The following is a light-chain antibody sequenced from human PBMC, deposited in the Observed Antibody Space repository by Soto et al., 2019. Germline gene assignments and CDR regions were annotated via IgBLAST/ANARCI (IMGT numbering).Light chain of an antibody. CDR3: QESYSTPRWT. Sequence: DIQMTQSPSSLSASVGDRVTITCRASQSISSYLNWYQQKPGKAPKLLIYAASTLQSGVPSRFSGSGSGTDFTLTNSSLQPEDFATYYCQESYSTPRWTFGQGTKVDIK. CDR2: AAS. CDR1: QSISSY. V-gene: IGKV1-39*01. J-gene: IGKJ1*01.